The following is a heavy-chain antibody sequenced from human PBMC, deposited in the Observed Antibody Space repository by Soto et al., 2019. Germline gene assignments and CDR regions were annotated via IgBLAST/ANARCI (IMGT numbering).Heavy chain of an antibody. CDR3: ARDLSGGSDI. CDR2: IYYSGST. Sequence: QVQLQESGPGLVKPSETPSLTCTVSGGSISSYYWSWIRQPPGKGLEWIGYIYYSGSTNYNPSLKSRVTISVDTSKNQFSLKLSSVTAADTAVYYCARDLSGGSDIWGQGTLVTVSS. J-gene: IGHJ4*02. V-gene: IGHV4-59*01. D-gene: IGHD2-15*01. CDR1: GGSISSYY.